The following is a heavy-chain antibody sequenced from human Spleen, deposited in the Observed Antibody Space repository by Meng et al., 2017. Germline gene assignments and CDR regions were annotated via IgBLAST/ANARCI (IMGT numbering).Heavy chain of an antibody. CDR2: ISAGGGST. V-gene: IGHV3-23*01. D-gene: IGHD3-16*01. J-gene: IGHJ4*02. CDR3: ARKGVAYDY. Sequence: GESLKISCAASGFTFSSYAMTWVRQAPGKGLEWVSSISAGGGSTFYADSVKGRFTISRDNSKNTLYLQMNSLRAEDTAVYYCARKGVAYDYWGQGTPVTVSS. CDR1: GFTFSSYA.